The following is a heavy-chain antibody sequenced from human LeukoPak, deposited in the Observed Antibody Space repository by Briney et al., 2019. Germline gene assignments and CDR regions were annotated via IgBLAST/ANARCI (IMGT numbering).Heavy chain of an antibody. CDR2: ISYDGSNK. Sequence: PGGSLRLSCAASGFSFSSYGMHWVRQAPGKGLDWVAIISYDGSNKYYADSVKGRFTISRDNSKNTLSLQMNSLRAEDTAVYYCAKGPPPYCSGGSCYMPFDYWGQGTLVTVSS. V-gene: IGHV3-30*18. J-gene: IGHJ4*02. D-gene: IGHD2-15*01. CDR3: AKGPPPYCSGGSCYMPFDY. CDR1: GFSFSSYG.